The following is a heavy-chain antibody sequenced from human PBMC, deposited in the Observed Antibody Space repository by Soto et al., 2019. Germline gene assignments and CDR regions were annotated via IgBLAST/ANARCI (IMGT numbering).Heavy chain of an antibody. CDR2: IIPIFGTA. V-gene: IGHV1-69*13. CDR1: GGTFSSYA. CDR3: ARDHPPDYGSGSSSYYYGMDV. J-gene: IGHJ6*02. D-gene: IGHD3-10*01. Sequence: SVKVSCKASGGTFSSYAISWVRQAPGQGLEWMGGIIPIFGTANYAQKFQGRVTITADESTSTAYMELSSLRSEDTAVYYCARDHPPDYGSGSSSYYYGMDVWGQGTTVTVSS.